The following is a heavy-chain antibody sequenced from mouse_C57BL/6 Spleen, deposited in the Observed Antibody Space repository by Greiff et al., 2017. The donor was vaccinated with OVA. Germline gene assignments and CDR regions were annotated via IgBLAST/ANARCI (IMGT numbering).Heavy chain of an antibody. CDR2: IHPSDSDT. J-gene: IGHJ3*01. CDR1: GYTFTSYW. CDR3: APHPGPKAAY. Sequence: VQLQQPGAELVKPGASVKVSCKASGYTFTSYWMHWVKQRPGQGLEWIGRIHPSDSDTNYNQKFKGKATLTVDKSSSPAYMQLSSLTSEDSAVXYCAPHPGPKAAYWGQGTLVTVSA. V-gene: IGHV1-74*01.